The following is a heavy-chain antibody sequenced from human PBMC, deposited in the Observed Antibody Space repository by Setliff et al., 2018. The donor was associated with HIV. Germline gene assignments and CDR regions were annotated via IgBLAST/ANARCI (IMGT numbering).Heavy chain of an antibody. V-gene: IGHV5-51*01. J-gene: IGHJ4*02. CDR2: IYPGDSTI. CDR3: IRRRRAPGTADLESY. Sequence: GESLKISCKASGYSFTNYWIGWVRQMPGKGPEWMGVIYPGDSTIRYGPSFQGQVTISADRSITTAYLQWSSLTASDTATYYCIRRRRAPGTADLESYWGQGTLVTVSS. D-gene: IGHD2-21*02. CDR1: GYSFTNYW.